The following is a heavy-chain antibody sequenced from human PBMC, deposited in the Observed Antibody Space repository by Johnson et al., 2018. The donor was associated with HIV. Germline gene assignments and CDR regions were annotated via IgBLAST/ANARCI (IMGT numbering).Heavy chain of an antibody. Sequence: QVQLVESGGGVVQPGRSLRLSCTGFGFTFNRYAIHWVRQAPNKGLEWVAVISYDGIYKYYGDSVKGRFTISRDNAKNSLYLQMNSLRAEDTALYYCAKGRVVVAATEAFDIWGQGTMVTVSS. CDR2: ISYDGIYK. V-gene: IGHV3-30*04. CDR3: AKGRVVVAATEAFDI. D-gene: IGHD2-15*01. CDR1: GFTFNRYA. J-gene: IGHJ3*02.